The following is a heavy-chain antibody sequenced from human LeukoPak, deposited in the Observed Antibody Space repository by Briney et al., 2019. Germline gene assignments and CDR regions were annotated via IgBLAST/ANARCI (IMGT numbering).Heavy chain of an antibody. CDR1: GFTFSTYD. CDR3: AIPAMAGKIFDY. V-gene: IGHV3-13*01. J-gene: IGHJ4*02. CDR2: IGTAGDT. Sequence: PGGSLRLSCAASGFTFSTYDMHWVRQGTEKGLEWVSVIGTAGDTYYLGSVKGRFTISRENAQNSLYLQMNSLRAEDTAVYYCAIPAMAGKIFDYWGQGTLVTVSS. D-gene: IGHD5-18*01.